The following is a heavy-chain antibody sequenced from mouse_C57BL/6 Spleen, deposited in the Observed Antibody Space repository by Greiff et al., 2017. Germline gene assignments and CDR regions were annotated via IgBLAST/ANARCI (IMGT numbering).Heavy chain of an antibody. J-gene: IGHJ1*03. V-gene: IGHV1-50*01. CDR1: GYTFTSYW. D-gene: IGHD1-1*01. CDR2: IDPSDSYT. CDR3: ARSYGRSWYFDV. Sequence: VQLQQSGAELVKPGASVKLSCKASGYTFTSYWMQWVKQRPGQGLEWIGEIDPSDSYTNYNQKFKGKATLTVDTSSSTAYMQLSSLTSEDSAVYYCARSYGRSWYFDVWGTGTTVTVSS.